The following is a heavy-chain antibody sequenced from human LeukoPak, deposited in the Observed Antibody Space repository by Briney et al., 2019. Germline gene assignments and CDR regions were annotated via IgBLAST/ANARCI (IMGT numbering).Heavy chain of an antibody. J-gene: IGHJ4*02. CDR3: ARGIAAAGTTFDY. V-gene: IGHV1-18*04. Sequence: GASVKVSCKTSGYTFTKYLIHWVRQAPGQGLEWMGWISAYNGNTNYAQKLQGRVTMTTDTSTSTAYMELRSLRSDDTAVYYCARGIAAAGTTFDYWGQGTLVTVSS. CDR1: GYTFTKYL. D-gene: IGHD6-13*01. CDR2: ISAYNGNT.